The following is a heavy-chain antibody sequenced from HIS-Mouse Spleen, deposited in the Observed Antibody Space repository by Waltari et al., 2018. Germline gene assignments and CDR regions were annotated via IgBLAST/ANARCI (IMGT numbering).Heavy chain of an antibody. CDR3: ARELGIGAFDI. D-gene: IGHD7-27*01. CDR2: INPNSGGT. CDR1: GYTFTGYY. V-gene: IGHV1-2*02. Sequence: QVQLVQSGAEVKKPGASVKVSCKASGYTFTGYYMHGVRQAPGQGLEWVGWINPNSGGTNYAKKFQGRVTMTRETSISTAYLELSRLRSDDTAVYYCARELGIGAFDIWGQGTMVTVSS. J-gene: IGHJ3*02.